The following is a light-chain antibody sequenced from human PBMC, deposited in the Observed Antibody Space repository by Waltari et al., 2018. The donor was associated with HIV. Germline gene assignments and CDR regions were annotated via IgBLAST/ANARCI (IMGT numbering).Light chain of an antibody. CDR3: QQSYSSPT. CDR2: TAA. CDR1: QNIIKY. V-gene: IGKV1-39*01. J-gene: IGKJ3*01. Sequence: DIQMTQSPSSLSASVGDRVTITCRASQNIIKYLHWYQQKPGKAPRILIYTAANLQSGVPSRFSGSGSGTNFTLTISSLQPEDFATYFGQQSYSSPTFGPGTKVIVK.